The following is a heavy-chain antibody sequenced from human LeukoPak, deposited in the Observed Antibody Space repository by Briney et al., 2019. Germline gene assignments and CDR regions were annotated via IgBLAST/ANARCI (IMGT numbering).Heavy chain of an antibody. CDR2: ISSSSSYI. D-gene: IGHD2-2*01. J-gene: IGHJ3*02. CDR3: ARAGTAVSLADAFDI. CDR1: GFTFSSYS. V-gene: IGHV3-21*04. Sequence: NTGGSLRLSCAASGFTFSSYSMNWVRQAPGKGLEWVSSISSSSSYIYYADSVKGRFTISRDNAKNSLYLQMNSLRAEDTAVYYCARAGTAVSLADAFDIWGQGTMVTVSS.